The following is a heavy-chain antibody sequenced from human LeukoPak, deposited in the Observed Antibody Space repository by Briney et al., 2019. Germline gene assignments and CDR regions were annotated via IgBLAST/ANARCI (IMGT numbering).Heavy chain of an antibody. J-gene: IGHJ4*02. CDR1: GGSISSYY. CDR2: IYYSGST. D-gene: IGHD3-22*01. Sequence: PSETLSLTCTVSGGSISSYYWSWIRQPPGKGLEWIGYIYYSGSTYYNPSLKSRVTISVDTSKNQFSLKLSSVTAADTAVYYCASSMDSSGYYPASIDYWGQGTLVTVSS. CDR3: ASSMDSSGYYPASIDY. V-gene: IGHV4-59*08.